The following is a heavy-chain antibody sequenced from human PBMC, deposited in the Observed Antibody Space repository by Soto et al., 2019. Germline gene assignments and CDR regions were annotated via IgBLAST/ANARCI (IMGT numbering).Heavy chain of an antibody. CDR2: IYYSGST. D-gene: IGHD2-15*01. Sequence: QLQLQESGPGLVKPSETLSLTCTVSGGSISSSSYYWGWIRQPPGKGLEWIGSIYYSGSTYYNPSLPHRVTISVDTSHNPFALKLSSVTAADTAVYYCARGFPPVVTVDYWGQGTLVTVSS. V-gene: IGHV4-39*01. J-gene: IGHJ4*02. CDR1: GGSISSSSYY. CDR3: ARGFPPVVTVDY.